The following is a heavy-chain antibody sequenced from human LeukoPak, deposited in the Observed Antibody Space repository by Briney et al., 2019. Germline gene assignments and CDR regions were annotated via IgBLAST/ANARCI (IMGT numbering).Heavy chain of an antibody. CDR3: AKEYYYGSGSYYFDF. D-gene: IGHD3-10*01. V-gene: IGHV3-23*01. Sequence: GGSLRLSCAASGFNFRNYAMSWFRRAPGKGLHWVSTITSSGGGTYYADSVKGRFTISRDTSKNTLYLEMNSLRAEDTAVYYCAKEYYYGSGSYYFDFWGQGTLVTVSS. CDR2: ITSSGGGT. J-gene: IGHJ4*02. CDR1: GFNFRNYA.